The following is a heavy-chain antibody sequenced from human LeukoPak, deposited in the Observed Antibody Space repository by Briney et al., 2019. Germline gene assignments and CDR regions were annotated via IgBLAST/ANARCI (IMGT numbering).Heavy chain of an antibody. CDR1: GGSISSRYW. Sequence: PSETLSLTCAVSGGSISSRYWWSWVRQPPGKGLEWIGRIYTSGSTNYNPSLRSRVTISVDTSKNQFSLKLSSVTAADTAVYYCARRSLAFGILTGHNIYYYHMDVWGKGTTVTMSS. V-gene: IGHV4-4*02. D-gene: IGHD3-9*01. CDR2: IYTSGST. CDR3: ARRSLAFGILTGHNIYYYHMDV. J-gene: IGHJ6*03.